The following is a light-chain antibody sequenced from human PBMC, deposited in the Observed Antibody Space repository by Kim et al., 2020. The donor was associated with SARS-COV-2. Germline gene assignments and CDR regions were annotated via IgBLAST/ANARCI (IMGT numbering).Light chain of an antibody. CDR2: EVS. V-gene: IGKV2D-29*02. Sequence: EIVMTQTPLSLSVTPGQPASISCTSTQSLLHSDGKTYLFWYLLRPGQSPQLLIYEVSNRISGVPDRFSGSGSGTDFTLKISRVEAEDVGVYYCMQYKEFPLTFGGGTKVDIK. J-gene: IGKJ4*01. CDR3: MQYKEFPLT. CDR1: QSLLHSDGKTY.